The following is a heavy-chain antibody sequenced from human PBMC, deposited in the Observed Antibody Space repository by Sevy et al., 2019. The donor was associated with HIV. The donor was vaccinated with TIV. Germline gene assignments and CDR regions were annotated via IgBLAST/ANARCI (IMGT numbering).Heavy chain of an antibody. CDR1: GYTLSQLS. J-gene: IGHJ5*02. D-gene: IGHD2-2*01. Sequence: ASVKVSCKVSGYTLSQLSMHWVRQAPGKGLEWVGTFDPEDGRTIYAQKFQGRVTMTEDTSTDTAYMELNSLNSEDTAVYYCARETPPHYCSSTSCYLREIGRFRKNNNWFDPWGQGTLVTVSS. V-gene: IGHV1-24*01. CDR2: FDPEDGRT. CDR3: ARETPPHYCSSTSCYLREIGRFRKNNNWFDP.